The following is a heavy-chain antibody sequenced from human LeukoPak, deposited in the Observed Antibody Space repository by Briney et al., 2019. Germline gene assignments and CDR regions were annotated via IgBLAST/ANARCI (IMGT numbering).Heavy chain of an antibody. V-gene: IGHV3-23*01. CDR1: GFTFSSYA. D-gene: IGHD6-13*01. Sequence: GGSLRLSCAASGFTFSSYALTRVRQAPGKGLEWVSAISGSGGSTYYADSVKGRFTISRDNSKNTLYLQMNSLRAEDTAVYYCAKAASSWPLNWFDPWGQGTLDTVSS. J-gene: IGHJ5*02. CDR3: AKAASSWPLNWFDP. CDR2: ISGSGGST.